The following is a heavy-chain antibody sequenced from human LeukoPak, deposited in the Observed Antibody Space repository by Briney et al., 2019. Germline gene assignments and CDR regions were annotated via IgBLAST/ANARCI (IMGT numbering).Heavy chain of an antibody. CDR1: GGSVSSGSYY. J-gene: IGHJ4*02. V-gene: IGHV4-61*01. CDR2: IYYSGST. D-gene: IGHD2-15*01. CDR3: AGVRFCGGSCYGQYYFDY. Sequence: SETLSLTCTVSGGSVSSGSYYWSWIRQPPGKGLEWIGYIYYSGSTNYNPSLKSRVTISVDTSKNQFSLKLSSVTAADTAVYYCAGVRFCGGSCYGQYYFDYWGQGTLVTVSS.